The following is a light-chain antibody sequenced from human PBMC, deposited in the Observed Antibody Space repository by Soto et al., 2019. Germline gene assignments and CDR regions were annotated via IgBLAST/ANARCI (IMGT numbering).Light chain of an antibody. J-gene: IGLJ1*01. Sequence: QSVLTQPPSASGTPGQRVTISCSGSSSNIGSNAVNWYQHLPRASPRLLIYSHNQRPSGVPDRFSGSRVGTSAFLAISGLQSDDEAYYYCASWDDRLNGYVFGTGTRSPS. CDR2: SHN. CDR3: ASWDDRLNGYV. CDR1: SSNIGSNA. V-gene: IGLV1-44*01.